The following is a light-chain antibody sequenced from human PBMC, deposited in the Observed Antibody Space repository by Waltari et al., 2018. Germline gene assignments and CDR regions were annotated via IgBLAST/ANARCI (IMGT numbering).Light chain of an antibody. Sequence: QPALTQPASVSGSPGQSITVSCTRTSGGYNLFSWYQHHPDNGPKLIIYEGKTRPSGVSNRFSGSQSGNTASLTISGLQPEDEAHYYCCSYSGSNTWIFGGGTQLTVL. V-gene: IGLV2-23*01. CDR1: SGGYNL. J-gene: IGLJ2*01. CDR3: CSYSGSNTWI. CDR2: EGK.